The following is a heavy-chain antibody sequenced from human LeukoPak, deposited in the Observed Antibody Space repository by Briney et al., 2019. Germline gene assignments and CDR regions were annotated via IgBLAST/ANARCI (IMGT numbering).Heavy chain of an antibody. CDR1: GGSISSGGYY. J-gene: IGHJ4*02. D-gene: IGHD6-6*01. V-gene: IGHV4-30-2*01. CDR3: ASSSSEAFDY. Sequence: SETLSLTCTVSGGSISSGGYYWSWIRQPPGKGLEWIGYIYHSGSTYYNPSLKSRVTISVDRSKNQFSLKLSSVTAADTAVYYCASSSSEAFDYWGQGTLVTVSS. CDR2: IYHSGST.